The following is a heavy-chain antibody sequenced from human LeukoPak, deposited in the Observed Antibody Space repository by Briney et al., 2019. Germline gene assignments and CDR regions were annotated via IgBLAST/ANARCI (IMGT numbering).Heavy chain of an antibody. CDR1: GYTFTGYY. D-gene: IGHD2-2*01. V-gene: IGHV1-2*02. Sequence: ASVKVSCKASGYTFTGYYMHWVRRAPGQGLEWMGWINPNSGGTNYAQKLQGRVTMTTDTSTSTAYMELRSLRSDDTAVYYCAKGPYYSAGVVLPAASDYFHQWGQGTLVTVSS. CDR3: AKGPYYSAGVVLPAASDYFHQ. CDR2: INPNSGGT. J-gene: IGHJ1*01.